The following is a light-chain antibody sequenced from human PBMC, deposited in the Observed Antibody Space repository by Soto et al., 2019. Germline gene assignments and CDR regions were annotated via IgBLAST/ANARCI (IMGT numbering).Light chain of an antibody. J-gene: IGLJ2*01. Sequence: QLVLTQSPSASASLGASVKLTCILSSGHSGYAIAWHQQQPEKGPRYLMKLDSDGSHNKGDGIPDRFSGSSSGAERYLTISSLQSEDEADYYCQTWGTGPHVVFGGGTKLTVL. CDR3: QTWGTGPHVV. CDR1: SGHSGYA. V-gene: IGLV4-69*02. CDR2: LDSDGSH.